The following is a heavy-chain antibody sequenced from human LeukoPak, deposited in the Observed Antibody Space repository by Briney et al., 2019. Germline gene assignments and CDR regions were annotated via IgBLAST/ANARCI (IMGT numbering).Heavy chain of an antibody. D-gene: IGHD4-17*01. V-gene: IGHV4-59*01. CDR1: GGSISSYY. J-gene: IGHJ4*02. CDR3: ARVMGYGDYPFDY. CDR2: ISYSGST. Sequence: SETLSLTCTVSGGSISSYYWSWIRQPPGKGLEWIGYISYSGSTNYNPSLKSRVTISLDTSKNQFSLKLSSVTAADTAVYYCARVMGYGDYPFDYWGQGTLVTVSS.